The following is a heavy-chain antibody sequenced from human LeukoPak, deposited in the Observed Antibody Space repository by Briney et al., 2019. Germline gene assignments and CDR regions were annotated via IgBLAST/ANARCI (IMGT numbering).Heavy chain of an antibody. Sequence: GGSLRLSCTASTFTFSDYYMSWIRQAPGKGLEWPSYISGSSRYTNYADSVKGRFTISRDNARNSLYLQMNSLRAEDTAVYYCARDDILATTTSGYYWGQGTLVSVSS. CDR2: ISGSSRYT. V-gene: IGHV3-11*05. J-gene: IGHJ4*02. D-gene: IGHD5-12*01. CDR1: TFTFSDYY. CDR3: ARDDILATTTSGYY.